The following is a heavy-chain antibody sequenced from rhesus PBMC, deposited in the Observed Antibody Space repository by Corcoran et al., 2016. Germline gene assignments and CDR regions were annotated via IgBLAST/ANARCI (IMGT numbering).Heavy chain of an antibody. Sequence: QVTLKESGPALVKPTQTLTLTCTFSGFSLSTSGMRVSWIRQPPGKALEWLARIDWDDNKNDSTSLNSRLTISKDTSKNQVFLTMTNMDPVDTATYYCARGGGYCTGSGCYGYYFDYWGQGVLVTVSS. CDR1: GFSLSTSGMR. CDR3: ARGGGYCTGSGCYGYYFDY. V-gene: IGHV2S2*01. CDR2: IDWDDNK. D-gene: IGHD2-21*01. J-gene: IGHJ4*01.